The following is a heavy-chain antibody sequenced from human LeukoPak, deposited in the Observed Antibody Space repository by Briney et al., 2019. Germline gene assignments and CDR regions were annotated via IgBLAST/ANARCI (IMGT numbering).Heavy chain of an antibody. CDR1: GYTFTNYD. J-gene: IGHJ4*02. D-gene: IGHD3-22*01. Sequence: ASVKVSCKTSGYTFTNYDINWVRQATGQGLEWLGWMSPNNGDAGYAQKLQGRVTMTTDTSTSTAYMELRSLRSDDTAVYYCARMGAAYYYDSSGYGLDYWGQGTLVTVSS. V-gene: IGHV1-18*01. CDR3: ARMGAAYYYDSSGYGLDY. CDR2: MSPNNGDA.